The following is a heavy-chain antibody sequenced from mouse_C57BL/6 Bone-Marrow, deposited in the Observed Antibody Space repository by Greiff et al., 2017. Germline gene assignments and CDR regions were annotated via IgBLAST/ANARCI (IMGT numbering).Heavy chain of an antibody. CDR2: IHPNSGST. J-gene: IGHJ4*01. D-gene: IGHD2-2*01. V-gene: IGHV1-64*01. CDR3: AREGGVTTHYYAMDY. CDR1: GYTFTSYW. Sequence: QVQLKQPGAELVKPGASVKLSCKASGYTFTSYWMHWVKQRPGQGLEWIGMIHPNSGSTNYNEKFKSKATLTVDKSSSTAYMQLSSLTSEDSAVYYCAREGGVTTHYYAMDYWGQGTSVTVSS.